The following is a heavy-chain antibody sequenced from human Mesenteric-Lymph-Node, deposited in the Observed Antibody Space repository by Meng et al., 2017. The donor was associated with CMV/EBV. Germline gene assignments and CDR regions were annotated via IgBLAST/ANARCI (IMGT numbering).Heavy chain of an antibody. CDR1: GVTCTTYG. Sequence: GVTCTTYGMHWVSQAPGKGLEWVAVIWYDGSNKYYADSVKGRFTISRDNSKNTLYLQMNSLRAEDSAVYYCAGSRGSSWAGYWYFDHGGRGTLVTVSS. CDR2: IWYDGSNK. V-gene: IGHV3-33*01. D-gene: IGHD6-13*01. J-gene: IGHJ2*01. CDR3: AGSRGSSWAGYWYFDH.